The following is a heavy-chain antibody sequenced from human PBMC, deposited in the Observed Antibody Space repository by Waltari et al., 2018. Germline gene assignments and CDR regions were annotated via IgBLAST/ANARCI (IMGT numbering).Heavy chain of an antibody. V-gene: IGHV3-23*01. J-gene: IGHJ4*02. CDR1: GFTFSSYA. CDR2: SCGSGGST. Sequence: EVQLLESGGGLVQPGGSLRLSCAASGFTFSSYAMSWVRQAPGKGMEWVSASCGSGGSTYYAASVKGRFTISRDNSKNTLYLQMNSLRAEDTAVYYCAKEGPVVVVLYYFDYWGQGTLVTVSS. D-gene: IGHD2-2*01. CDR3: AKEGPVVVVLYYFDY.